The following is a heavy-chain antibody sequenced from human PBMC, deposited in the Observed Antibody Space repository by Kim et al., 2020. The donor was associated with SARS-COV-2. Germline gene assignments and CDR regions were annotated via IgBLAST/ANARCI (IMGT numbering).Heavy chain of an antibody. V-gene: IGHV7-4-1*02. Sequence: QGFTGRFVFSLDTSVSTAYLQISSLKAEDTAVYYCARETYYGSGSLKFDYWGQGTLVTVSS. D-gene: IGHD3-10*01. J-gene: IGHJ4*02. CDR3: ARETYYGSGSLKFDY.